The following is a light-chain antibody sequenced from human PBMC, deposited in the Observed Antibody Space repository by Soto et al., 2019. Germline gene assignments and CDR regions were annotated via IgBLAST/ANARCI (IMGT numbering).Light chain of an antibody. CDR2: VAS. J-gene: IGKJ5*01. CDR3: QQSYNAPIT. CDR1: QNIINY. Sequence: DIQMTQSPSSLSASLGDGVTIACRASQNIINYLNWYQQKPGKAPQLLIYVASRLESGVPSRFSGSGSGTDFTLTISSLQPEDFATYYCQQSYNAPITFGQGTRLEIK. V-gene: IGKV1-39*01.